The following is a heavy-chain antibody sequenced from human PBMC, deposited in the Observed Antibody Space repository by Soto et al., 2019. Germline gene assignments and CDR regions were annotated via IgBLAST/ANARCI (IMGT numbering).Heavy chain of an antibody. Sequence: GGSLRLSCAASGFTFSSYSMNWVRQAPGKGLEWVSYISSSSSTIYYADSVKGRFTISRDNAKNSLYLQMNSLRDEDTAVYYCARVPHYFFWSGYYRKVDWGQAPTVT. D-gene: IGHD3-3*01. CDR2: ISSSSSTI. J-gene: IGHJ6*02. CDR3: ARVPHYFFWSGYYRKVD. V-gene: IGHV3-48*02. CDR1: GFTFSSYS.